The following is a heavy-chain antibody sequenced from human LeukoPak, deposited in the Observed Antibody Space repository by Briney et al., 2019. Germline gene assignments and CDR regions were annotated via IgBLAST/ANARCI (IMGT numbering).Heavy chain of an antibody. D-gene: IGHD2-21*01. CDR3: ARDLWHIARYGHYMDV. V-gene: IGHV3-11*04. J-gene: IGHJ6*03. CDR2: ISSIVSTI. Sequence: GGSLRPSCAASDFNFITYAMSWVRQAPGEGLGWVSYISSIVSTIYYADSVTGRFTISRDNAKNSLYLQMNSLRAEDTAVYYCARDLWHIARYGHYMDVWGKGTTVTISS. CDR1: DFNFITYA.